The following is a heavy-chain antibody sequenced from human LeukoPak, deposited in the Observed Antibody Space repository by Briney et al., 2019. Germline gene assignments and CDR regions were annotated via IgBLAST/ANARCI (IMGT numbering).Heavy chain of an antibody. CDR3: ARIPLFTIPFDY. CDR2: ISYDGSNK. J-gene: IGHJ4*02. Sequence: GGSLRLSCEASGFNFSIYAMHWVRQAPGKGLEWVAVISYDGSNKYYADSVKGRFTISRDNSKNTLYLQMNSLRAEDTAVYYCARIPLFTIPFDYWGQGTLVTVSS. D-gene: IGHD3-9*01. CDR1: GFNFSIYA. V-gene: IGHV3-30-3*01.